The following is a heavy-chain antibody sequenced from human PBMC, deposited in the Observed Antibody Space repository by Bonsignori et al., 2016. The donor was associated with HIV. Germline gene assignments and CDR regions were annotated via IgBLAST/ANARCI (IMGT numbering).Heavy chain of an antibody. V-gene: IGHV3-74*03. CDR2: INNDGSST. D-gene: IGHD5-24*01. J-gene: IGHJ6*03. Sequence: EVQLVQSGGGLVQPGGSLRLSCAASGFSSGFNFKDYWMNWVRQTPGKGLEWLSRINNDGSSTTYAESVRGRFAISRDNAKNTLFLQMNSLTPEDTAVYYCVRAGNFYFYYMDVWGQGTTVT. CDR1: GFSSGFNFKDYW. CDR3: VRAGNFYFYYMDV.